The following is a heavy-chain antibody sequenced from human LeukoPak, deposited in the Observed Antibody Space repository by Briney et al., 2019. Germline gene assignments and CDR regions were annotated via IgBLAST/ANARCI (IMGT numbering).Heavy chain of an antibody. D-gene: IGHD3-9*01. Sequence: SETLSLTCTVSGGSISSYYWSWIRQPPGKGLEWIGYIYYSGSTNYNPSLKSRVTISVDTSKNQFSLKLSSVTAADTAVYYCAREGPKAYYDIFTGYFPDAFDIWGQGTMVTVSS. CDR1: GGSISSYY. CDR2: IYYSGST. V-gene: IGHV4-59*01. CDR3: AREGPKAYYDIFTGYFPDAFDI. J-gene: IGHJ3*02.